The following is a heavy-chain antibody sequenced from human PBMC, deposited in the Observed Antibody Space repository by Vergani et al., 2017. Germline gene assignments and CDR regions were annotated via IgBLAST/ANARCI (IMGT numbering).Heavy chain of an antibody. D-gene: IGHD6-13*01. J-gene: IGHJ6*02. CDR3: ARGKLVPYCCCYGRDV. CDR1: GGSFSGYF. V-gene: IGHV4-34*01. Sequence: QVPLQQWGAGLLKPSETLSLTCAVYGGSFSGYFWSWLRQPPGKGLEWIGEVNHSGSTIYNPSLKSRVTISVDTSKNQFSLELSSVTAADTAVYYCARGKLVPYCCCYGRDVWGQGTTVTVSS. CDR2: VNHSGST.